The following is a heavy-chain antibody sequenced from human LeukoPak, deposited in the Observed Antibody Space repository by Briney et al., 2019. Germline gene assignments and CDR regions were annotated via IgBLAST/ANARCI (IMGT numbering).Heavy chain of an antibody. CDR1: GFTFSNAW. D-gene: IGHD3-10*01. CDR2: ISYDGSNK. CDR3: ALGSYFDY. V-gene: IGHV3-30*03. Sequence: GGSLRLSCAASGFTFSNAWMSWVRQAPGKGLEWVAVISYDGSNKYYADSVKGRFTISRDNSKNTLYLQMNSLRAEDTAVYYCALGSYFDYWGQGALVTVSS. J-gene: IGHJ4*02.